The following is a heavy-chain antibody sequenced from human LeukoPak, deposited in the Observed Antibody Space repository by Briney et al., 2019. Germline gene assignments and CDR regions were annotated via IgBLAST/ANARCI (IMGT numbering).Heavy chain of an antibody. CDR3: ARTPHDYSNYVTRYYFDY. V-gene: IGHV1-8*03. D-gene: IGHD4-11*01. CDR2: MNPNSGNT. J-gene: IGHJ4*02. Sequence: GASVKVSCKASGYTFTSYDINWVRQATGQGLEWMGWMNPNSGNTGYAQKFQGRVTITRSTSISTAYMELSSLRSEDTAVYYCARTPHDYSNYVTRYYFDYWGQGTLVTVSS. CDR1: GYTFTSYD.